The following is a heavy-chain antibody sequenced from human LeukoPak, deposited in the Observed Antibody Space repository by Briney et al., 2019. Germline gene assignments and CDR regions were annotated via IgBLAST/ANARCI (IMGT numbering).Heavy chain of an antibody. CDR3: ARDLRDCSSTSRHDYYYYYGMDV. J-gene: IGHJ6*02. Sequence: PGGSLRLSCAASGFTFSSYSMTWVRQAPGKGLEWVSYISSSSSTIYYADSVKGRFTISRDNAKNSLYLQMNSLRAEDTAVYYCARDLRDCSSTSRHDYYYYYGMDVWGQGTTVTVSS. V-gene: IGHV3-48*01. CDR2: ISSSSSTI. D-gene: IGHD2-2*01. CDR1: GFTFSSYS.